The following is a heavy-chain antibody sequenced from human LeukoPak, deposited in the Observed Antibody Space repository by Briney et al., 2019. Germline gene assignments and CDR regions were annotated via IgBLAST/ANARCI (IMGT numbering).Heavy chain of an antibody. Sequence: PSETLSLTCTVSGGSISSYYWSWIRQPPAKGLEWIGSIYHSGSTYYNPSLKSRVTISVDTSKNQFSLKLSSVTAADTAVYYCARKTSSWYSVAGNDAFDIWGQGTMVTVSS. V-gene: IGHV4-59*08. J-gene: IGHJ3*02. CDR2: IYHSGST. D-gene: IGHD6-13*01. CDR1: GGSISSYY. CDR3: ARKTSSWYSVAGNDAFDI.